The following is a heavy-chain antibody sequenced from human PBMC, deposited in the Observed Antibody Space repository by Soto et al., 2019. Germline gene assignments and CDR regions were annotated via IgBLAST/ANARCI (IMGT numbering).Heavy chain of an antibody. CDR2: ISVYNGKT. CDR1: GSTFTSYV. V-gene: IGHV1-18*04. CDR3: ARAYFSAMDY. D-gene: IGHD1-26*01. J-gene: IGHJ4*02. Sequence: APVNVSCKPSGSTFTSYVISWVRHAPGQGLEWMGWISVYNGKTNYGQKFQGRVTMSTETTTNTAYMELRSLRSDDTAVYYCARAYFSAMDYWGQGSLVTVS.